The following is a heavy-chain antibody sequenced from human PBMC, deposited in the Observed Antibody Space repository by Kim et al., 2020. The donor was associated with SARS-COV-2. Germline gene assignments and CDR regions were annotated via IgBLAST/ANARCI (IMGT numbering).Heavy chain of an antibody. Sequence: SNPSVKRQVTISLDTSKNQLSLNLAAVTAADTAVYYCARPGGTIGWYYFDDWGQGTLVTVSS. D-gene: IGHD6-19*01. V-gene: IGHV4-39*01. J-gene: IGHJ4*02. CDR3: ARPGGTIGWYYFDD.